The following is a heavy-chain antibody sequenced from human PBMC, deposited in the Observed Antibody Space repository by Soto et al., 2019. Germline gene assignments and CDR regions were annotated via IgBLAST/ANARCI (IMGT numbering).Heavy chain of an antibody. Sequence: SLQVSWAASVAAFRRYAIIWVRQATGQGLEWMGGIIPIFGTANYAQKFQGRVTITADESTSTAYMELSSLRSEDTAVYYCARDESPYSSSFNWFDPWGQGNLV. J-gene: IGHJ5*02. D-gene: IGHD6-13*01. V-gene: IGHV1-69*01. CDR2: IIPIFGTA. CDR1: VAAFRRYA. CDR3: ARDESPYSSSFNWFDP.